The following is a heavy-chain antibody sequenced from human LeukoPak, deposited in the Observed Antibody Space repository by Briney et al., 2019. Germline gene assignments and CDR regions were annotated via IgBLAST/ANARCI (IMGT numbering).Heavy chain of an antibody. J-gene: IGHJ4*02. V-gene: IGHV4-39*01. CDR3: ARLIPYYYDSSGYRYYFDF. CDR2: IYYDGTT. D-gene: IGHD3-22*01. Sequence: PSETLSLTCTVSGGFISSSSFYWGWIRQTPGKGLEWIGSIYYDGTTHYNPSLKSRVTISADTSKNQFSLKLSLVTAADTAVYYCARLIPYYYDSSGYRYYFDFWGQGTLVTVSS. CDR1: GGFISSSSFY.